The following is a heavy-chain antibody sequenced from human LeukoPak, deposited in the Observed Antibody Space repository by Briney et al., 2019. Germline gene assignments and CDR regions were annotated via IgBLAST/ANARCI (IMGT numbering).Heavy chain of an antibody. D-gene: IGHD6-19*01. CDR2: IYYSGST. J-gene: IGHJ4*02. CDR3: AGERGEEYSSGWYKTNYFYN. V-gene: IGHV4-39*07. CDR1: GGSISSSSYY. Sequence: SETLSLTCTVSGGSISSSSYYWGWVRQPPGKGLEWTGSIYYSGSTYYNPSLKSRVTISVDTSKNQISLKLSSVTGADTAVYYCAGERGEEYSSGWYKTNYFYNWGQGIRVTVAS.